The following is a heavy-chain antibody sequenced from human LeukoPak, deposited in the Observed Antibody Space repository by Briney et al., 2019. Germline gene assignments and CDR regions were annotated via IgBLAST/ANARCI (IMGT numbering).Heavy chain of an antibody. Sequence: ASVKVSCKASGYTFTGYYMHWVRQAPGQGLEWMGRINPNSGGTNYAQKLQGRVTMPRDTSISTAYMELSRLRSDDTAVYYCARDSHSSGWYLIGYWGQGTLVTVSS. CDR3: ARDSHSSGWYLIGY. D-gene: IGHD6-19*01. V-gene: IGHV1-2*06. CDR2: INPNSGGT. J-gene: IGHJ4*02. CDR1: GYTFTGYY.